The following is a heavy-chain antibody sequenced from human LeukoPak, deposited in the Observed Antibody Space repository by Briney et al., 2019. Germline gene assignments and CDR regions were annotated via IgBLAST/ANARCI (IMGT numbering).Heavy chain of an antibody. CDR3: ARDGRSGYEDL. D-gene: IGHD5-12*01. J-gene: IGHJ5*02. CDR2: IYHVGGT. V-gene: IGHV4-39*07. Sequence: PSETLSLTCTVSGVSIKANGDNWVWLPPPQGKGWVGIGSIYHVGGTYYNPSLKSRVTISIDTSKNQFSLRLTSVTAADTAIYYCARDGRSGYEDLWGPGTLVTVSS. CDR1: GVSIKANGDN.